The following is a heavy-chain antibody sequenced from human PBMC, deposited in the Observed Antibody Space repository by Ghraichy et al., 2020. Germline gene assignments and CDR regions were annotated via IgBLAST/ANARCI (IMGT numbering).Heavy chain of an antibody. CDR3: AKDRGRSYYVDYGMDV. Sequence: GGSLRLSCAASGFTFSSYAMSWVRQAPGKGLEWVSAISGSGGSTYYADSVKGRFTISRDNSKNTLYLQMNSLRAEDTAVYYCAKDRGRSYYVDYGMDVWGQETTVTVSS. CDR2: ISGSGGST. D-gene: IGHD1-26*01. V-gene: IGHV3-23*01. J-gene: IGHJ6*02. CDR1: GFTFSSYA.